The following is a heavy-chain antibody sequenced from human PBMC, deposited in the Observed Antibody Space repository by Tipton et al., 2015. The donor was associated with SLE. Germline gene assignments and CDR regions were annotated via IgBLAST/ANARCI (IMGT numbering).Heavy chain of an antibody. Sequence: SLRLSCAASGFTFSSYGMHWVRQAPGKGLEWVAVISYDGSNKYYADSVKGRFTISRDNSKNTLYLQMNSLRAEDTAVYYCARMWTIFGGTGFDYWGQGTLVTFSS. CDR2: ISYDGSNK. D-gene: IGHD3-3*01. J-gene: IGHJ4*02. CDR3: ARMWTIFGGTGFDY. V-gene: IGHV3-30*03. CDR1: GFTFSSYG.